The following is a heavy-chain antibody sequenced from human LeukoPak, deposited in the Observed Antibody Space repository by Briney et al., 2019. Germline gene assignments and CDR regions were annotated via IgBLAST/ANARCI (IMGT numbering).Heavy chain of an antibody. D-gene: IGHD3-10*01. J-gene: IGHJ5*02. CDR2: INPSGGST. Sequence: GASVKVSCKASGYTFTSYYMHWVRQAPGQGLEWMGIINPSGGSTSCAQKFQGRVTMTRDMSTSTVYMELSSLRSEDTAVYYCARDMVRRGVIKDWFDPWGQGTLVTVSS. CDR1: GYTFTSYY. V-gene: IGHV1-46*01. CDR3: ARDMVRRGVIKDWFDP.